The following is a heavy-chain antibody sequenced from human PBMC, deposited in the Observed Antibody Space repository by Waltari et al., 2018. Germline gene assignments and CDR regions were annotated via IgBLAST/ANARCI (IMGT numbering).Heavy chain of an antibody. CDR3: ARDAVGATLDY. V-gene: IGHV4-39*07. CDR1: GGSISSSSYY. J-gene: IGHJ4*02. D-gene: IGHD1-26*01. Sequence: QLQLQESGPGLVKPSETLSLTCTVSGGSISSSSYYWGWCRQPPGKGLEWIGSIYYSGSTYYNPSLKSRVTISVDTSKNQFSLKLSSVTAADTAVYYCARDAVGATLDYWGQGTLVTVSS. CDR2: IYYSGST.